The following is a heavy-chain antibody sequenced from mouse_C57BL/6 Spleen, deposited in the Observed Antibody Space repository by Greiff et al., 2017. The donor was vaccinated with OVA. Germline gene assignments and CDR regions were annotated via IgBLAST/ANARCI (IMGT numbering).Heavy chain of an antibody. J-gene: IGHJ3*01. V-gene: IGHV1-80*01. Sequence: VHLVESGAELVKPGASVKISCKASGYAFSSYWMNWVKQRPGKGLEWIGQIYPGDGDTNYNGKFKGKATLIADKSSSTAYMQLSSLTSEDSAVYFCAREGPPAWFAYWGQGTLVTVSA. CDR3: AREGPPAWFAY. CDR2: IYPGDGDT. D-gene: IGHD3-3*01. CDR1: GYAFSSYW.